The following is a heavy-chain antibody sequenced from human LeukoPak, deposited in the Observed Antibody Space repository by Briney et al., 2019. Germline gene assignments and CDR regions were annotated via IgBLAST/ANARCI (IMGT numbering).Heavy chain of an antibody. CDR2: LTNSGST. CDR1: GGSIDSYY. V-gene: IGHV4-59*08. CDR3: ARHRRNDFWSGLGYYYMDV. D-gene: IGHD3-3*01. J-gene: IGHJ6*03. Sequence: SETLSLTCIVSGGSIDSYYWSWIRQPPGKGLEWIGYLTNSGSTKYNPSLNSRVPLSEDTSRNQVSLKLKYVTAADTAVYFCARHRRNDFWSGLGYYYMDVWGTGITVTVSS.